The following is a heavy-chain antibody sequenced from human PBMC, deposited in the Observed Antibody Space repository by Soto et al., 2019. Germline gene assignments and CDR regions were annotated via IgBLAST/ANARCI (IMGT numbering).Heavy chain of an antibody. V-gene: IGHV4-30-4*01. CDR1: GGSISSGDYY. Sequence: QVQLQESGPGLVKPSQTLSLTCTVSGGSISSGDYYWSWIRQPPGKGLEWIGYIYYSGSTYYNPSLNSQVTISVDTSKNQFSLKLSSVTAADPAVYYCARADYYYYYGMDDSCQGTTVTVSS. CDR2: IYYSGST. CDR3: ARADYYYYYGMDD. J-gene: IGHJ6*02.